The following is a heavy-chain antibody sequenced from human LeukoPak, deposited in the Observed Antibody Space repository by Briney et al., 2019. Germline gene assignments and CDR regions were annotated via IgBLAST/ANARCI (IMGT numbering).Heavy chain of an antibody. CDR3: TGYRAEYFHH. V-gene: IGHV3-23*01. CDR1: GFTFSSYA. CDR2: ISGSGGRT. Sequence: GGTLRLSCAASGFTFSSYAMSWVRQAPGKGLEWVSGISGSGGRTYYADSVKGRFTISRDNSKNTLYLQMNSLYHCAKHYDILTGYRAEYFHHWGQGTLVTVSS. J-gene: IGHJ1*01. D-gene: IGHD3-9*01.